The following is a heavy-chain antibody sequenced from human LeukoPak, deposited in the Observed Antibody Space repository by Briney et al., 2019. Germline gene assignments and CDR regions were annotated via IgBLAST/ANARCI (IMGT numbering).Heavy chain of an antibody. CDR3: VSPRGFSYGYFDY. CDR2: IYYSKNT. V-gene: IGHV4-39*01. J-gene: IGHJ4*02. D-gene: IGHD5-18*01. Sequence: SETLSLTCTVSGGSISSISAYWGWIRQPPGKGLEWIGSIYYSKNTYYNPSLKSRVTISADTPKNQFSLTLGSVSASDTAVYYCVSPRGFSYGYFDYWGQGTLVTVPS. CDR1: GGSISSISAY.